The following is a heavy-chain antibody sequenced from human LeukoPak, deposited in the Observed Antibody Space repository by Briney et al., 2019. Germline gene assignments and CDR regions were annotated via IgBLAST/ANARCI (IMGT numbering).Heavy chain of an antibody. CDR2: INPSGGST. D-gene: IGHD4-17*01. J-gene: IGHJ6*03. CDR1: GYTFTSYY. CDR3: ARGSFGEYYMDV. V-gene: IGHV1-46*01. Sequence: ASVKVSCKASGYTFTSYYMHWVRQAPGQGLEWMGIINPSGGSTSYAQKFQGRVTMTRDMSTSTVYMEPSSLRSEDTAVYYCARGSFGEYYMDVWGKGTTVTISS.